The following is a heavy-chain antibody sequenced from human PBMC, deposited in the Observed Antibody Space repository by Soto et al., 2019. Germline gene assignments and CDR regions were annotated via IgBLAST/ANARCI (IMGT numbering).Heavy chain of an antibody. CDR2: IIPIFGTA. CDR1: GGTFSSYA. Sequence: SVKVSCKASGGTFSSYAISWVRQAPGQGLEWMGGIIPIFGTANYAQKFQGRVTITADESTSTAYMELSSLRSEDTAVYYCARCPLLEGAWFDPWGQGTLVTVSS. J-gene: IGHJ5*02. CDR3: ARCPLLEGAWFDP. V-gene: IGHV1-69*13.